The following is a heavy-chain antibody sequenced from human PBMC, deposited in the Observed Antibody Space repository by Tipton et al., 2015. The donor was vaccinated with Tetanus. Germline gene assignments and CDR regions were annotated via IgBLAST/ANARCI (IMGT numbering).Heavy chain of an antibody. CDR3: ARTSGYMYFAS. CDR1: GGSISTGGYS. J-gene: IGHJ4*02. CDR2: IFRTGST. D-gene: IGHD3-3*01. Sequence: TLSLTCTVSGGSISTGGYSWRWIRQPPGKGLECIGYIFRTGSTTYNPSLKSRVSISVDTSKNQFSLKLTSMTTADTAVYYCARTSGYMYFASWGQGILVTVSS. V-gene: IGHV4-30-2*02.